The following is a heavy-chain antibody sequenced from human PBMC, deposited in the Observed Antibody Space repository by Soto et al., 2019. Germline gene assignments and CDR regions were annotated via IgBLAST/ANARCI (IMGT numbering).Heavy chain of an antibody. CDR1: GFTFSSYW. V-gene: IGHV3-48*01. CDR2: ISSSSSTI. Sequence: GGSLRLSCAASGFTFSSYWMSWVRQAPGKGLEWVSYISSSSSTIYYADSVKGRFTISRDNAKNPLYLQMNSLRAEDTAVYYCARAMRYYYYGMDVWGQGTTVTVSS. CDR3: ARAMRYYYYGMDV. J-gene: IGHJ6*02.